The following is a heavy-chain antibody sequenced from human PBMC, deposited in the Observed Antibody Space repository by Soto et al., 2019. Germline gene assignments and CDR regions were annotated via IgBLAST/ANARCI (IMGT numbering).Heavy chain of an antibody. CDR2: ISPIGTNE. V-gene: IGHV3-30-3*01. Sequence: QVPLVESGGGVVQPEGSLRVSCVASGFTFSDHAMHWARQAPGKGLEWVALISPIGTNEYYADSAKDRFSISRDNSKNTIYLHMNSLRPEDTALYYCARENSRSSPRLIQPWGHGTLVSVAS. CDR3: ARENSRSSPRLIQP. J-gene: IGHJ1*01. CDR1: GFTFSDHA. D-gene: IGHD6-6*01.